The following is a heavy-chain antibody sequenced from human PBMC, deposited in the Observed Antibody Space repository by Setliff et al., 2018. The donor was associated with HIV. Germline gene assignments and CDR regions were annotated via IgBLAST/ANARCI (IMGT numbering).Heavy chain of an antibody. CDR1: GFIFSSHH. D-gene: IGHD3-22*01. J-gene: IGHJ6*02. CDR3: ASEVAVSANALDV. CDR2: VSSTNEIT. Sequence: HPGGSLRLSCTASGFIFSSHHMNWVRQAPGKGLEWISYVSSTNEITYADSVKGRFTISRDNGKNLLYLQTSSLRAEDTAVYYCASEVAVSANALDVWGQGTTVTVSS. V-gene: IGHV3-48*04.